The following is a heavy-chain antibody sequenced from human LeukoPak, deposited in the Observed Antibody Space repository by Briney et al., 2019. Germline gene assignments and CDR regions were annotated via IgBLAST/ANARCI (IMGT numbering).Heavy chain of an antibody. J-gene: IGHJ4*02. CDR1: GGSISSSSYY. Sequence: PSETLSLTCTVSGGSISSSSYYWGWVRQPPGKGLEWIGYIYYSGSTNYNPSLKSRVTISVDTSKNQFSLKLSSVTAADTAVYYCARSAVAGTRIDFDYWGQGTLVTVSS. CDR2: IYYSGST. D-gene: IGHD6-19*01. V-gene: IGHV4-61*05. CDR3: ARSAVAGTRIDFDY.